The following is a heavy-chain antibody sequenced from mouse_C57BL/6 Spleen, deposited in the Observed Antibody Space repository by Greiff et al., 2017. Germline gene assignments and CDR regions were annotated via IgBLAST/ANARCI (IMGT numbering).Heavy chain of an antibody. CDR2: ISSGSSTI. Sequence: EVKLVESGGGLVKPGGSLKLSCAASGFTFSDYGMHWVRQAPEKGLEWVAYISSGSSTIYYADTVKGRFTISRDNAKNTLFLQMTSLRSEDTAMYYCAREGHYYGSSHYFDYWGQGTTLTVSS. V-gene: IGHV5-17*01. CDR3: AREGHYYGSSHYFDY. J-gene: IGHJ2*01. CDR1: GFTFSDYG. D-gene: IGHD1-1*01.